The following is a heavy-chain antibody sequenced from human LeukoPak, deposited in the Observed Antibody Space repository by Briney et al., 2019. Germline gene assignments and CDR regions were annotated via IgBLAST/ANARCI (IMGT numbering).Heavy chain of an antibody. CDR1: GGSISSGGYY. CDR3: AREYKTHYYGMDV. J-gene: IGHJ6*02. V-gene: IGHV4-31*03. CDR2: IYYSGST. Sequence: SETLSLTCTVSGGSISSGGYYWSWLRQHPGKGLEWIGYIYYSGSTYYNPSLKSRVTISVDTSKNQFSLKLSSVTAADTAVYYCAREYKTHYYGMDVWGQGTTVTVSS. D-gene: IGHD1-14*01.